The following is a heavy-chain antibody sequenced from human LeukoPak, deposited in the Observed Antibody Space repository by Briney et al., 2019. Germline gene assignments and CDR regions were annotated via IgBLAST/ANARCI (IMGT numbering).Heavy chain of an antibody. CDR1: GFSVSDHY. D-gene: IGHD1-1*01. Sequence: GGSLRLSCVVSGFSVSDHYMSWVRQAPGKGLQWLSVIFADDLTYYEDSIKGRFTISRDRSQNTLYLQMKSLRAEDTAVYYCAKDFLARRGNDAGVSFDYWGQGTLVTVSS. V-gene: IGHV3-53*01. J-gene: IGHJ4*02. CDR3: AKDFLARRGNDAGVSFDY. CDR2: IFADDLT.